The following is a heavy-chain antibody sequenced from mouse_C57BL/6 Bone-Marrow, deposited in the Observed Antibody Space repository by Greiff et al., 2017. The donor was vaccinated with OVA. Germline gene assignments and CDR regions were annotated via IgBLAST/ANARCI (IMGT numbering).Heavy chain of an antibody. CDR3: ARSGSTTVVATDFDV. V-gene: IGHV1-69*01. D-gene: IGHD1-1*01. J-gene: IGHJ1*03. CDR2: IDPSDSYT. CDR1: GYTFTSYW. Sequence: QVQLQQPGAELVMPGASVKLSCKASGYTFTSYWMHWVKQRPGQGLEWIGEIDPSDSYTNYNQKFKGKSTLTVDKSSSPAYMQLSSLTSEDSAVYYCARSGSTTVVATDFDVWGTGTTVTVSS.